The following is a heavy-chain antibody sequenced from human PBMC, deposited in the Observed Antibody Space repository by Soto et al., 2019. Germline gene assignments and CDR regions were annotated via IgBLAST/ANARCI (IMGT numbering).Heavy chain of an antibody. CDR2: IYPGDSDT. J-gene: IGHJ5*02. D-gene: IGHD2-2*01. Sequence: PGESLKISCTGVGYSFTSYWIAWVRQMPGKGLEWMGIIYPGDSDTRYSPSFQGQATISADKSITTVYLQWSSLKASDTAMYYCARGYCTTTICDPWFDPWGQGTLVTAPQ. CDR1: GYSFTSYW. CDR3: ARGYCTTTICDPWFDP. V-gene: IGHV5-51*01.